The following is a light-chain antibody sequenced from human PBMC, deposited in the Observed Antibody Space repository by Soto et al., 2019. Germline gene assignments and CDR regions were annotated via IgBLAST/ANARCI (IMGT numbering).Light chain of an antibody. Sequence: DIQLTQSPSFLSASVGDRVTITCRASQGINIFLAWFQQKPGKAPNLLISAASTLQSGVPSRFSGSGSETEFTLKITSLQPDDFETYFCQHYDTFSWTFGQGTKVDIK. CDR3: QHYDTFSWT. CDR2: AAS. J-gene: IGKJ1*01. CDR1: QGINIF. V-gene: IGKV1-9*01.